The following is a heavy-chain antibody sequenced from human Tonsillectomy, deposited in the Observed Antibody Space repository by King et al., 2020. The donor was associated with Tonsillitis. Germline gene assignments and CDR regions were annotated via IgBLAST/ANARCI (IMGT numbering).Heavy chain of an antibody. J-gene: IGHJ6*02. V-gene: IGHV5-10-1*03. CDR3: ARYRPAYYVNGMDV. CDR1: GYSFTNYW. Sequence: VQLVESGAEVKMPGESLRISCKASGYSFTNYWISWVRQMPGKGLEWMGTIDPSDSYTNYSPSFQGHVTISADKSISTAYLQWSSLKASDTAMYYCARYRPAYYVNGMDVWGQGTTVTVSS. CDR2: IDPSDSYT. D-gene: IGHD3-16*01.